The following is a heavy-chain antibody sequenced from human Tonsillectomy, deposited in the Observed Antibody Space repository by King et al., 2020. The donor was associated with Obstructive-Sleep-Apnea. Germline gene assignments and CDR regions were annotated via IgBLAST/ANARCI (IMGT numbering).Heavy chain of an antibody. CDR3: ARHHRDCGGDCYSWAWDY. CDR2: IDPSDSYS. D-gene: IGHD2-21*02. CDR1: GSSFTSYW. Sequence: QLVESGAEVKKPGESLRISCEGSGSSFTSYWISWVRQMPGKGLEWMGRIDPSDSYSDYSPSFQGHVTLSADKSVSTAYLQWSSLKASDTAMYYCARHHRDCGGDCYSWAWDYWGQGTLVTVSS. V-gene: IGHV5-10-1*03. J-gene: IGHJ4*02.